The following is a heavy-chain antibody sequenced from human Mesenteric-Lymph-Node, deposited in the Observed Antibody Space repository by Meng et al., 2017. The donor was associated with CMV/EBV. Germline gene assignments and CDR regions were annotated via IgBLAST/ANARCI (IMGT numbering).Heavy chain of an antibody. V-gene: IGHV4-59*01. CDR3: TSLSSAGTTD. J-gene: IGHJ4*02. D-gene: IGHD1-7*01. CDR2: IYYSGIT. CDR1: GGSISSYY. Sequence: SETLSLTCTVSGGSISSYYWTWIRQPPGKGLEWIGHIYYSGITNYNPSLKSRVTILVDTSNNQFSLKLSSVTAADTAVYYCTSLSSAGTTDWGQGTLVTVSS.